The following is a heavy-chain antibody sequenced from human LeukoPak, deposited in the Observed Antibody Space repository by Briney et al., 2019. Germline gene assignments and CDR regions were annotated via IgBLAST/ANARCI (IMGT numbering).Heavy chain of an antibody. CDR1: GGSISSYY. J-gene: IGHJ4*02. D-gene: IGHD3-22*01. CDR3: ASTTYYYDSSGYSADY. V-gene: IGHV4-59*01. Sequence: PSETLSLTCTVSGGSISSYYWSWIRQPPGKGLEWIGYIYYSGSTNYNPSLKSRVTISVATSKNQFSLKLSSVTAADTAVYYCASTTYYYDSSGYSADYWGQGPLVTVSS. CDR2: IYYSGST.